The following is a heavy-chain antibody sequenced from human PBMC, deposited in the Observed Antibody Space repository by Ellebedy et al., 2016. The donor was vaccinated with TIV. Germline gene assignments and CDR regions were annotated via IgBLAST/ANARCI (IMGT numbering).Heavy chain of an antibody. Sequence: AASVKVSCKASGYTFTGYYMHWVRQAPGQGLEWMGWINPNSGGTNYAQKFQGRVTMTRDTSISTAYMELSRLRSDDTAVYYCARDRLLWFGELLPYGMDVWGQGTTVTVSS. V-gene: IGHV1-2*02. D-gene: IGHD3-10*01. CDR2: INPNSGGT. J-gene: IGHJ6*02. CDR1: GYTFTGYY. CDR3: ARDRLLWFGELLPYGMDV.